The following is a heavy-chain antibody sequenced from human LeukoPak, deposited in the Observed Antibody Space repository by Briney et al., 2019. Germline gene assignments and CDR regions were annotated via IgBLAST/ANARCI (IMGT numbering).Heavy chain of an antibody. CDR3: ASQYYDSSGYSVY. Sequence: GGSLRLSCAASGFTFSSYSMNWVRQAPGKGLEWVSSISSSSSYIYYADSVKGRFTISRDNAKNSLYLQMNSLRAEDTALYYCASQYYDSSGYSVYWGQGTLVTVSS. J-gene: IGHJ4*02. D-gene: IGHD3-22*01. CDR2: ISSSSSYI. CDR1: GFTFSSYS. V-gene: IGHV3-21*04.